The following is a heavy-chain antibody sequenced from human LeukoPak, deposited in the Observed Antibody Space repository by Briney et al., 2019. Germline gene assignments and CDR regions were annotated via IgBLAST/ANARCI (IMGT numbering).Heavy chain of an antibody. V-gene: IGHV3-33*06. J-gene: IGHJ4*02. Sequence: PGGSLRLSCAASGFTFSSYGMHWVRQAPGKGLEWVAVIWYDGSNKYYADSVKGRFTISRDTSKNTLYLQMNSLRAEDTAVYYCAKDSEYCGGDCYSGAGHWGQGTLVTVSS. CDR1: GFTFSSYG. D-gene: IGHD2-21*02. CDR2: IWYDGSNK. CDR3: AKDSEYCGGDCYSGAGH.